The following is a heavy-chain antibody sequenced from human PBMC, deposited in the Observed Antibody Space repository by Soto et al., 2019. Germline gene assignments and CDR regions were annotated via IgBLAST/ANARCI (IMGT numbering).Heavy chain of an antibody. D-gene: IGHD3-10*01. CDR1: GFTFSSYG. Sequence: QVQLVESGGGVVQPGRALRLSCAASGFTFSSYGIQGVRQAPGKGLELVAVIWYDGSKKYYAESVKGRFTISRDNSKNTLYLQMNSLRAEDTAVYYCGAGAYFFDYWGQGTLVTVSS. V-gene: IGHV3-33*01. J-gene: IGHJ4*02. CDR3: GAGAYFFDY. CDR2: IWYDGSKK.